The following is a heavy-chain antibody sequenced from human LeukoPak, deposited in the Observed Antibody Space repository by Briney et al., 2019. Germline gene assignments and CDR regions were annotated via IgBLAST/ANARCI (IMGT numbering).Heavy chain of an antibody. V-gene: IGHV3-21*01. CDR2: ISSSSSYI. Sequence: GGSLRLSCAASGFTFSSYSMNWVRQAPGKGLEWISSISSSSSYIYYADSVKGRFTISRDNAKNSLYLQMNSLRAEDTAVYYCASYDSSGYYSKPYYYYGMDVWGQGTTVTVSS. J-gene: IGHJ6*02. CDR1: GFTFSSYS. CDR3: ASYDSSGYYSKPYYYYGMDV. D-gene: IGHD3-22*01.